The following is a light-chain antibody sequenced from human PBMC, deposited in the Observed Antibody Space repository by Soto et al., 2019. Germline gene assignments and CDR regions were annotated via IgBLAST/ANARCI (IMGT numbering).Light chain of an antibody. CDR2: KPS. V-gene: IGKV1-5*03. CDR3: QHYNGYSEA. Sequence: DIQMTQSPSTLSGSVGDRVTITCRASQTISSWLAWYQQKPGKAPKLLIYKPSTLKSGVPSRFSGSGSGTEFTLTISSLQPDDLAAYYCQHYNGYSEAFGQGTKVELK. CDR1: QTISSW. J-gene: IGKJ1*01.